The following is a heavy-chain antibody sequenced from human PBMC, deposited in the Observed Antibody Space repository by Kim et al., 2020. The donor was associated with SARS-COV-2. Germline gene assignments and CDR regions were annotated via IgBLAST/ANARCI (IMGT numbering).Heavy chain of an antibody. CDR2: IRSKANSYAT. CDR1: GFTFSGSA. J-gene: IGHJ6*02. Sequence: GGSLRLSCAASGFTFSGSAMHWVRQASGKGLEWVGRIRSKANSYATAYAASVKGRFTISRDDSKNTAYLQMNSLKTEDTAVYYCTRRTRGVVVAATPSGEMDVWGQGTTVTVSS. V-gene: IGHV3-73*01. D-gene: IGHD2-15*01. CDR3: TRRTRGVVVAATPSGEMDV.